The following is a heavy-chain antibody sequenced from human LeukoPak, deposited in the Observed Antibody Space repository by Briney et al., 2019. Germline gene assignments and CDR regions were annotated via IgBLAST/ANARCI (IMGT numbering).Heavy chain of an antibody. CDR3: ARGAYGDYDY. Sequence: GGSLRLSCAASGFTFSTYAMSWVRQAPGKGLEWVSAISGRTSNTYHADSVKGRFTISRDNSKNTLYLQMNSLRAEDTALYYCARGAYGDYDYWGQGTLVTVSS. CDR1: GFTFSTYA. V-gene: IGHV3-23*01. D-gene: IGHD4-17*01. CDR2: ISGRTSNT. J-gene: IGHJ4*02.